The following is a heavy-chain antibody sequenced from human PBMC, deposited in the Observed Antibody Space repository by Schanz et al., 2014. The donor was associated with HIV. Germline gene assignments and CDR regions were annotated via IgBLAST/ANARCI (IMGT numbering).Heavy chain of an antibody. D-gene: IGHD2-21*02. J-gene: IGHJ4*02. CDR2: INQDKSDK. V-gene: IGHV3-7*01. CDR1: GFAFSSSW. Sequence: EVQLVESGGGLVQPGKSLRLSCAASGFAFSSSWMHWVRQTPGKGLEWVAHINQDKSDKRYLYSVRGRFTVSRDNTKNSPFLQMSSLRAEDTAIYYCVRGDPIGSFWGQGTLVTVSS. CDR3: VRGDPIGSF.